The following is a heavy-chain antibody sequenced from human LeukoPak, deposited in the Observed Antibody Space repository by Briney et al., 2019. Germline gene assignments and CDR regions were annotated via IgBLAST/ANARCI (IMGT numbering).Heavy chain of an antibody. Sequence: GRSLRLSCAASGFTFSDYYMAWIRQAPGKGLECVSYISSNSDYTNYPDSVKGRFTISRDNAKNSLYLQMNSLRAEDTALYYCARVKVGTTNRFDYWGQGTLVTVSS. J-gene: IGHJ4*02. V-gene: IGHV3-11*05. CDR2: ISSNSDYT. CDR1: GFTFSDYY. D-gene: IGHD1-26*01. CDR3: ARVKVGTTNRFDY.